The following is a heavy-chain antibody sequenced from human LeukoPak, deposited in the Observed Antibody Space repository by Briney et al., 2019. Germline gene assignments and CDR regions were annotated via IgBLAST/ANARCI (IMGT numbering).Heavy chain of an antibody. CDR2: IYTSGST. D-gene: IGHD6-19*01. CDR1: GGSISSYY. Sequence: SETLSLTCTVSGGSISSYYWSWIRQPAGKGLEWIGRIYTSGSTNYNPSLKSRVTMSVDTSKNQFSLKLSSVTAADTAVYYCARDQRIDRMWLVHVYNRMFDYWGQGTLVTVSS. V-gene: IGHV4-4*07. J-gene: IGHJ4*02. CDR3: ARDQRIDRMWLVHVYNRMFDY.